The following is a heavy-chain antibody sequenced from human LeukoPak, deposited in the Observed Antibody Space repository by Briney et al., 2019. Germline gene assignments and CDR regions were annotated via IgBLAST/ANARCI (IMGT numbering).Heavy chain of an antibody. V-gene: IGHV1-18*01. CDR1: GYTFTSYG. CDR3: ARGKADYVWGSYLSRWDY. Sequence: ASVTVSCTASGYTFTSYGISWVRQAPGQGLEWMGWISAYNGNTNCAQKLQGRVTMTTDTSTSAAYMELRSLRSDDTAVYYCARGKADYVWGSYLSRWDYWGQGTLVTVSS. CDR2: ISAYNGNT. J-gene: IGHJ4*02. D-gene: IGHD3-16*01.